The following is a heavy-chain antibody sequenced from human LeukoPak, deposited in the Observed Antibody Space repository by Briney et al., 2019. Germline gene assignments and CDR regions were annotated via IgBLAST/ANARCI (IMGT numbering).Heavy chain of an antibody. CDR2: ISSSSSYI. CDR3: ARPVSGQQLDYFDY. V-gene: IGHV3-21*01. CDR1: GFTFSSYS. J-gene: IGHJ4*02. Sequence: GGSLRLSCAASGFTFSSYSMNWVRQAPGKGLEWVSSISSSSSYIYYADSVKGRFTISRDNAKNSLYLQMNSLRAEDTAVYYCARPVSGQQLDYFDYWGQGTLVTVSS. D-gene: IGHD6-13*01.